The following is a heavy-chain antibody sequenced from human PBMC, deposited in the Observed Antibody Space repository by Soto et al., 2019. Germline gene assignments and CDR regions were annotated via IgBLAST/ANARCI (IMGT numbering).Heavy chain of an antibody. D-gene: IGHD2-21*02. CDR3: ARAVSYCGGHCYSNWFDP. V-gene: IGHV4-31*03. CDR2: IYYSGST. J-gene: IGHJ5*02. CDR1: GGSISSGGYY. Sequence: QVQLQESGPGLVKPSQTLSLTCTVSGGSISSGGYYWSWIRQHPGKGLEWIGYIYYSGSTYYNPSHNSRVTLSVDTSKNQFSLKVSSVTAADTAVYYCARAVSYCGGHCYSNWFDPWRQGTLVTVSS.